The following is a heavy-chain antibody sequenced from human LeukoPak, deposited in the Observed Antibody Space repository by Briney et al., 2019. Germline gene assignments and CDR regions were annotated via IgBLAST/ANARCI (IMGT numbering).Heavy chain of an antibody. Sequence: PGGSLRLSCAASGFTFSSYAMHWVRQAPGKGLEWVAVISYDGSNKYYADSVKGRFTISRDNSKNTLYLQMNSLRAEDTAVYYCARGGNIVVVTAIVDNYYYMDVWGKGTTVTISS. D-gene: IGHD2-21*02. V-gene: IGHV3-30*04. J-gene: IGHJ6*03. CDR3: ARGGNIVVVTAIVDNYYYMDV. CDR2: ISYDGSNK. CDR1: GFTFSSYA.